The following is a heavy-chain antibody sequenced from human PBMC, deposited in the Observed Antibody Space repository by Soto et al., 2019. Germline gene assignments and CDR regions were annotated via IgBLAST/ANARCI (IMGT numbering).Heavy chain of an antibody. V-gene: IGHV3-23*01. CDR1: GFSFSSYA. CDR3: AKRGRGAVAFDY. J-gene: IGHJ4*02. CDR2: ISGSGGST. D-gene: IGHD6-19*01. Sequence: EVRLLESGGGLVQPGGSLRLSCAASGFSFSSYAMTWVRQAPGKGLEWVSTISGSGGSTYYADSVKGRFTISRDNSKNTLSLQMNGLRAEDTAVYYCAKRGRGAVAFDYWGQGTLVTVSS.